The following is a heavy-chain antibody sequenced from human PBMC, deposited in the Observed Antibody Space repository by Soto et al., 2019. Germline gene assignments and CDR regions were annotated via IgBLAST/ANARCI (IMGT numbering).Heavy chain of an antibody. Sequence: GASVKVSCKASGYTFTGYYMHWVRQAPGQGLEWMGGIIPIFGTANYAQKFQGRVTITADESTSTAYMELSSLRSEDTAVYYCARPVTITMVRGVDYYYGMDVWGQGTTVTVS. CDR1: GYTFTGYY. CDR3: ARPVTITMVRGVDYYYGMDV. D-gene: IGHD3-10*01. CDR2: IIPIFGTA. V-gene: IGHV1-69*13. J-gene: IGHJ6*02.